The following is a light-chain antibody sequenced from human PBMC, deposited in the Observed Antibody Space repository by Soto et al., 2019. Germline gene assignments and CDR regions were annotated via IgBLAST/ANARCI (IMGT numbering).Light chain of an antibody. CDR2: EVV. J-gene: IGLJ1*01. CDR1: KNDIGVYDF. Sequence: QSALTQPPSASGSPGQSVNISCTGTKNDIGVYDFVSWYQHHPGKAPRLIIYEVVQRPSGVPDRFSGSKSGNTASLTVSGLQAADEAEYFCKSYAGSNTYVFGSGTKLTVL. V-gene: IGLV2-8*01. CDR3: KSYAGSNTYV.